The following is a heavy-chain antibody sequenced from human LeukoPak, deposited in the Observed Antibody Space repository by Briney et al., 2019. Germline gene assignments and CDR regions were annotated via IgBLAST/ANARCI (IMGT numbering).Heavy chain of an antibody. D-gene: IGHD4-17*01. CDR3: ARYKMDYGDYYYFDY. CDR1: GGSISSYY. J-gene: IGHJ4*02. V-gene: IGHV4-59*01. Sequence: SETLSLTCTVSGGSISSYYWSWIRQPPGKGLEWIGYIYYSGSTNYNPSLKSRVTISVDTSKNQYSLKLSSVTAADTAVYYCARYKMDYGDYYYFDYWGQGTLVTVSS. CDR2: IYYSGST.